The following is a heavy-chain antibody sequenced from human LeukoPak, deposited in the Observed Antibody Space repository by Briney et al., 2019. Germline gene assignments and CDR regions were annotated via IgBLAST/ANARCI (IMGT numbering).Heavy chain of an antibody. CDR3: ASGGRGAAARPLVY. D-gene: IGHD6-13*01. Sequence: SETLSLTCAVYGGSFSGFSWNWIRQPPGKGLEWIGEINHSGRTKYNPSLKSRVTISLDTSKSQFSLKLSSVTAADTATYYCASGGRGAAARPLVYWGQGTLVTVSS. CDR1: GGSFSGFS. V-gene: IGHV4-34*01. J-gene: IGHJ4*02. CDR2: INHSGRT.